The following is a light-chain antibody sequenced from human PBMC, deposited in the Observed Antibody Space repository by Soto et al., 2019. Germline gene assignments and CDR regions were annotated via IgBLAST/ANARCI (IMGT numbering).Light chain of an antibody. CDR3: QNYYNAAFT. CDR1: QDIGFY. Sequence: DIQMTQFPSSLSASVGDRVTVTCRASQDIGFYFAWYQQRPGKVPKLLIYHASTLQSGVSSRFSGSGSGTDFTLTINNLQPEDVATYYCQNYYNAAFTFGPGTKVDI. V-gene: IGKV1-27*01. J-gene: IGKJ3*01. CDR2: HAS.